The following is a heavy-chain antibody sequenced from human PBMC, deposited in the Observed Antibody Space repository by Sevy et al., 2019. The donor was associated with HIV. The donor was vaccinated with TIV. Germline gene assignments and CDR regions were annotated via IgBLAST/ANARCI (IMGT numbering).Heavy chain of an antibody. J-gene: IGHJ4*02. CDR2: IWYDGRTK. CDR1: GFTFRSFS. Sequence: GGSLRLSCSASGFTFRSFSMHWVRQAPGKGLEWVAAIWYDGRTKQYADSLKGRFTISRDNSKNMLNLEMNSLRAEDTALYFCARDSARVIVPTAGFDSWGQGTVVTVSS. D-gene: IGHD1-1*01. CDR3: ARDSARVIVPTAGFDS. V-gene: IGHV3-33*01.